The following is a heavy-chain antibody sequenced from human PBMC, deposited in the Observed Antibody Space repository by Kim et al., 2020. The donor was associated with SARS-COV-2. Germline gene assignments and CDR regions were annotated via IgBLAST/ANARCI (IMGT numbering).Heavy chain of an antibody. CDR1: GYTFTDYG. CDR2: ISAYNGNT. Sequence: ASVKVSCKASGYTFTDYGISCVRQAPGQGLEWMGWISAYNGNTHYAQKVQGRVTMTTDTSTSTAYMELRSLRSDDAAMYFCARDVWSSSSTGPSFDYWGQGTLVTVSS. V-gene: IGHV1-18*01. CDR3: ARDVWSSSSTGPSFDY. D-gene: IGHD6-6*01. J-gene: IGHJ4*02.